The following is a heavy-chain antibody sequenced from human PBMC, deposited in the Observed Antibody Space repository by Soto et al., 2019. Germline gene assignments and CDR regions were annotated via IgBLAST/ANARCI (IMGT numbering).Heavy chain of an antibody. V-gene: IGHV3-48*02. CDR1: GFTFSSYS. CDR3: AREMSRFRYGRGDGMDV. D-gene: IGHD1-1*01. J-gene: IGHJ6*02. CDR2: ITGGSGTI. Sequence: GGSLRLSCAASGFTFSSYSMNWVRQAPGKGLEWVSYITGGSGTIHYADSVKGRFTISRDNAKNSLYLQMNSLRDEDTAVYYCAREMSRFRYGRGDGMDVWGQGTTVTVSS.